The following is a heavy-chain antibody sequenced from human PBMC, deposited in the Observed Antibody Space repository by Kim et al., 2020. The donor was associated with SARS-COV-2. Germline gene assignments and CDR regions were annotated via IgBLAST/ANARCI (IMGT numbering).Heavy chain of an antibody. Sequence: ASVKVSCKVSGYTLIELSMHWVRQAPGKGLEWMGGFDPEDGETIYAQKFQGRVTMTEDTSTDTAYMELSSLRSEDTAVYYCATDYSIVGATTPRYWGQGTLVTVSS. CDR3: ATDYSIVGATTPRY. CDR2: FDPEDGET. J-gene: IGHJ4*02. V-gene: IGHV1-24*01. D-gene: IGHD1-26*01. CDR1: GYTLIELS.